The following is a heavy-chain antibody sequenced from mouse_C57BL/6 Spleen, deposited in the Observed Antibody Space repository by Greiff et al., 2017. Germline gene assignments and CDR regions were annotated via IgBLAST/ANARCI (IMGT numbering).Heavy chain of an antibody. CDR2: IHPNSGST. V-gene: IGHV1-64*01. CDR1: GYTFTSYW. Sequence: QVQLQQPGAELVKPGASVKLSCKASGYTFTSYWMHWVKQRPGQGLEWIGTIHPNSGSTNYNEKFKSKATLTVDKSSSTAYMQLSSLTSEDSAVYYCARPGTGTGFAYWGQGTLVTVSA. J-gene: IGHJ3*01. D-gene: IGHD4-1*01. CDR3: ARPGTGTGFAY.